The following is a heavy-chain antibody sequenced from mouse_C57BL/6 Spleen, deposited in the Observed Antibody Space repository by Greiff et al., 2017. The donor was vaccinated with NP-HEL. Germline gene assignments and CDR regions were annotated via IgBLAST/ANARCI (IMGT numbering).Heavy chain of an antibody. CDR2: ISYSGST. Sequence: DVKLQESGPGMVKPSQSLSLTCTVTGYSITSGYDWHWIRHFPGNKLEWMGYISYSGSTNYNPSLKSRISITHDTSKNHFFLKLNSVTTEDTATYYCARGSSGPFAYWGQGTLVTVSA. V-gene: IGHV3-1*01. D-gene: IGHD3-2*02. CDR1: GYSITSGYD. CDR3: ARGSSGPFAY. J-gene: IGHJ3*01.